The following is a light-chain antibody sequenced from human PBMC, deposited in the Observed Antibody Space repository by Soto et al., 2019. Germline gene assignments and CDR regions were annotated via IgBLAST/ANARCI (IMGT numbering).Light chain of an antibody. CDR3: QKSDHLPL. V-gene: IGKV1-33*01. J-gene: IGKJ3*01. CDR1: HDIGNS. Sequence: DIQMTQSPPSLSASVGDRVTITCQASHDIGNSLNWYQDKPGQAPKLVIYDAYNLETGVPSTFSGGGYGTHFTFTISSLRPEDIGTYYCQKSDHLPLFGPGTKVDN. CDR2: DAY.